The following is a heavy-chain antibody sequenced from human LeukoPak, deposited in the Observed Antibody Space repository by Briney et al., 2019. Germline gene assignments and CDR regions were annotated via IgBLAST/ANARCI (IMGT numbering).Heavy chain of an antibody. CDR1: GFTFSSYA. Sequence: GGSLRLSCAASGFTFSSYAMSWVRRAPGKGLEWVSAISGSGGSTYYADSVKGRFTISRDNSKNTLYLQMNSLRAEDTAVYYCEKDPSLLLWFGELSPDFDYWGQGTLVTVSS. CDR3: EKDPSLLLWFGELSPDFDY. V-gene: IGHV3-23*01. D-gene: IGHD3-10*01. J-gene: IGHJ4*02. CDR2: ISGSGGST.